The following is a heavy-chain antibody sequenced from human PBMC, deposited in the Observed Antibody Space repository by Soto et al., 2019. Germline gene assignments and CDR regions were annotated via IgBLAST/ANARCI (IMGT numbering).Heavy chain of an antibody. CDR3: AREVVCAIRGDNWFDP. D-gene: IGHD2-8*02. CDR1: GGSISSYY. V-gene: IGHV4-59*01. CDR2: IYYSGST. J-gene: IGHJ5*02. Sequence: SETLSLTCTVSGGSISSYYWSWIRQPPGKGLEWIGYIYYSGSTNYNPSLKSRVTISVDTSKNQFSLKLSSVTAADTAVYYCAREVVCAIRGDNWFDPWGQGTLVTVSS.